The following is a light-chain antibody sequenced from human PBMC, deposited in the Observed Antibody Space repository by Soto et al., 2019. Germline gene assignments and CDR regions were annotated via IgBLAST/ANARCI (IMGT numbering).Light chain of an antibody. CDR2: EVG. CDR3: SSYTSSSTWV. J-gene: IGLJ3*02. CDR1: SSEVGGYNY. Sequence: QSALTQPASVSGSPGQSITISCTGSSSEVGGYNYVSWFQQHPGKAPKLMIYEVGNRPSGVSNRFSGSKSGNTASLTISGLQAEDEDDYYCSSYTSSSTWVFGGGTKLTVL. V-gene: IGLV2-14*01.